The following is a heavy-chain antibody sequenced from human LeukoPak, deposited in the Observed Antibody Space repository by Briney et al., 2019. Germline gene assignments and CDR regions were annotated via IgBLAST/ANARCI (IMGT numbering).Heavy chain of an antibody. D-gene: IGHD1-14*01. J-gene: IGHJ4*01. CDR1: GFSFSSYW. CDR3: AGNLGY. CDR2: IKREGSEK. Sequence: PGGSLRLSSAASGFSFSSYWMSWGRQAPGKGLEWVANIKREGSEKYYVDSVKGRFTISRDNAKNSLYLQMDSLRAEDTAVYYCAGNLGYWGQGTLVTVSS. V-gene: IGHV3-7*01.